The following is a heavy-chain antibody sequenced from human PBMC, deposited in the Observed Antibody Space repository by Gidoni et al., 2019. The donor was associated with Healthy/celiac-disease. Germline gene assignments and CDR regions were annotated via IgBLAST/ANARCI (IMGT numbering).Heavy chain of an antibody. CDR2: ISWDGGST. CDR3: AKKGYSSSSGGMFLDY. J-gene: IGHJ4*02. CDR1: GFTFDDYT. V-gene: IGHV3-43*01. D-gene: IGHD6-6*01. Sequence: EVQLVESGGVVVQPGGSLRLSCAASGFTFDDYTMHWVRQAPGKGLEWVSLISWDGGSTYYADSVKGRFTISRDNSKNSLYLQMNSLRTEDTALYYCAKKGYSSSSGGMFLDYWGQGTLVTVSS.